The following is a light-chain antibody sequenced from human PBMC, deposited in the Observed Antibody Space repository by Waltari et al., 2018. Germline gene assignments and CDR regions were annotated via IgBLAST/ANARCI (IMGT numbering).Light chain of an antibody. Sequence: IQMTQSPSSLSASVGDRVTIPCRASQTVSDYVNWYQGKAGKAPSILIYSASKLNTGVPSRFSGSGSGKLFTLTIGSLQPDDFATYYCLQSYSGQWTFGQGTKVEIK. J-gene: IGKJ1*01. V-gene: IGKV1-39*01. CDR3: LQSYSGQWT. CDR1: QTVSDY. CDR2: SAS.